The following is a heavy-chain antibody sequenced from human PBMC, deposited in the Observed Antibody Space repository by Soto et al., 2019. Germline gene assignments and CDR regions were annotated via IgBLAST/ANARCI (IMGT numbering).Heavy chain of an antibody. CDR1: GFTFDDYA. CDR2: ISWNSGSI. D-gene: IGHD3-22*01. Sequence: EVQLVESGGGLVQPGRSLRLSCAASGFTFDDYAMHWVRQAPGKGLEWVSGISWNSGSIGYADSVKGRFTISRDNAKKSLYLQMNSLRAEDTALYYCAEAGWREYYYDSSGEDYFDYWGQGTLVTVSS. J-gene: IGHJ4*02. V-gene: IGHV3-9*01. CDR3: AEAGWREYYYDSSGEDYFDY.